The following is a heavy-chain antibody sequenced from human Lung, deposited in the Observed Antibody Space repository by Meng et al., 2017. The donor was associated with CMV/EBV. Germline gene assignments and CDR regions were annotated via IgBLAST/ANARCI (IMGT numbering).Heavy chain of an antibody. CDR2: ITSASGFT. V-gene: IGHV3-21*01. Sequence: GGSLRLXXAASGFTFSGYAMNWVRQAPGKGLEWISSITSASGFTFYADSVKGRFTISRDNAKNSVYLQMNSLRAEDTALYYCAKEHREFDWLHYCDYWGQGTXVTVSS. J-gene: IGHJ4*02. CDR3: AKEHREFDWLHYCDY. D-gene: IGHD3-9*01. CDR1: GFTFSGYA.